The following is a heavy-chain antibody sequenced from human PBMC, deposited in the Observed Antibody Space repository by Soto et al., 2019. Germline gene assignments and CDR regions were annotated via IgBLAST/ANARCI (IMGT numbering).Heavy chain of an antibody. J-gene: IGHJ4*02. Sequence: GGSLRLSCAASGFTFSSYAMSWVRQAPGKGLEWVSAISGSGGSTYYADSVKGRFTISRDNSKNTLYLQMNSLRAEDTAVYYCAKESDYDYIWGSSAISIDYWGQGTLVTVST. CDR1: GFTFSSYA. CDR3: AKESDYDYIWGSSAISIDY. V-gene: IGHV3-23*01. D-gene: IGHD3-16*01. CDR2: ISGSGGST.